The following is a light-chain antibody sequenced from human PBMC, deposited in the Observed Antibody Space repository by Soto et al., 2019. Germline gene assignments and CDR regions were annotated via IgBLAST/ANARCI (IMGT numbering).Light chain of an antibody. J-gene: IGKJ4*01. V-gene: IGKV3-20*01. CDR2: GAS. Sequence: IVLTQSPGTLSLSPGERATLSCRASQSVISSSLAWYQQRPGQAPRLLIYGASIRATGIPDRFSGSGSGTDFTLTISRLEPEDFAVYYCQQYGSSPLTFGGGTKVEIK. CDR1: QSVISSS. CDR3: QQYGSSPLT.